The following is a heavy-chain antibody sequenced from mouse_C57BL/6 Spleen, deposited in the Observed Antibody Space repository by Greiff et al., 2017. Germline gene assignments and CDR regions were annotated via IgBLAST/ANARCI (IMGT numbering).Heavy chain of an antibody. D-gene: IGHD2-3*01. CDR3: ARFQDGSVAY. CDR1: GYTFTSYW. CDR2: IHPNSGST. Sequence: QVQLQQPGAELVKPGASVKLSCKASGYTFTSYWMPWVKQRPGQGLEWIGMIHPNSGSTNYNEKFKSKATLTVDKSSSTAYMQLSSLTSEDSAVYYGARFQDGSVAYWGQGTLVTVSA. V-gene: IGHV1-64*01. J-gene: IGHJ3*01.